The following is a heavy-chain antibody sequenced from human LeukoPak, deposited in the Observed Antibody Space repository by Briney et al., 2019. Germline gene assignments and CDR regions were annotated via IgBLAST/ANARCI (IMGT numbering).Heavy chain of an antibody. CDR2: IIPIFGTA. CDR1: GGTFSSYA. CDR3: ARDYSSGWPNFDY. J-gene: IGHJ4*02. Sequence: AASVKVSCKASGGTFSSYAISWVRQAPGQGLEWMGGIIPIFGTANYAQKFQGRVTITADESTSTAYMELSSLRSEDTAVYYCARDYSSGWPNFDYWGQGTLVTVSS. D-gene: IGHD6-19*01. V-gene: IGHV1-69*13.